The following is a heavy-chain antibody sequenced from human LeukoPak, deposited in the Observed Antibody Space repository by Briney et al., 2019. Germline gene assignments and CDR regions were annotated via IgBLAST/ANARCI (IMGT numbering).Heavy chain of an antibody. CDR1: GGSISSYY. D-gene: IGHD4/OR15-4a*01. J-gene: IGHJ3*02. Sequence: KPSETLSLTCTVSGGSISSYYWSWIRQPPGKGLEWIGYIYYSGSTNYNPSLKSRVTISVDTSKNQFSLKLSSVTAADTAVYYCARELSTPGDYDAFDIWGQGTMVTVSS. CDR2: IYYSGST. V-gene: IGHV4-59*01. CDR3: ARELSTPGDYDAFDI.